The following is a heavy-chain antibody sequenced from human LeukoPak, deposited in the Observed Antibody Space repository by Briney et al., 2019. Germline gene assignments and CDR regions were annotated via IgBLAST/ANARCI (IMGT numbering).Heavy chain of an antibody. CDR3: AKERRRVDTEMVRSYYFEN. Sequence: GGSLRLSCSASGFTFSRSAMTWVRQLPGKGLEWVSTISGNGQQRYHGDSVKGRFSVSRDNSKNTLYLQMDSLRADDSALYYCAKERRRVDTEMVRSYYFENWGQGTLVTVSS. CDR2: ISGNGQQR. CDR1: GFTFSRSA. V-gene: IGHV3-23*01. D-gene: IGHD5-18*01. J-gene: IGHJ4*02.